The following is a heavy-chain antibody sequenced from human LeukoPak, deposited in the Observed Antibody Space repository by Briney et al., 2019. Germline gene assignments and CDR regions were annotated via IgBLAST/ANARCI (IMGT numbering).Heavy chain of an antibody. CDR3: ARFDFWSGYPDH. D-gene: IGHD3-3*01. Sequence: ASVKVSCKASGYTFTGYYMHWVRQAPGQGLEWMGWINPNSGGTNYAQKFQGRVTMTRDTSISTAYMELSRLRSDDTAVYYCARFDFWSGYPDHWGQGTLVTVSS. CDR2: INPNSGGT. V-gene: IGHV1-2*02. CDR1: GYTFTGYY. J-gene: IGHJ4*02.